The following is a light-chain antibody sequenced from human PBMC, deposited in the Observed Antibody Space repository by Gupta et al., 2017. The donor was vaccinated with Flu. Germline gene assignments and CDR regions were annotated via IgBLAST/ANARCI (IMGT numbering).Light chain of an antibody. CDR1: SLRSSF. J-gene: IGLJ3*02. V-gene: IGLV3-19*01. CDR3: VSRDTTTNLWV. CDR2: SRY. Sequence: SSELTQDPAVSVALGQTVSITCQGDSLRSSFASWYQQKPGQAPVLVIYSRYDRPSGIPDRFSGSSSGNTASLTITAAQAGDEGNYYCVSRDTTTNLWVFGGGTKVTVL.